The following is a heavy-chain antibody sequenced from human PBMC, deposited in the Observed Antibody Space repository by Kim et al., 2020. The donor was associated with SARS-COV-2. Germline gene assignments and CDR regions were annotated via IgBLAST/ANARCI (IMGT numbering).Heavy chain of an antibody. J-gene: IGHJ4*02. V-gene: IGHV3-23*01. D-gene: IGHD4-17*01. CDR3: AKVAVWESVTTSKSDY. Sequence: VKGRFTISRDNSKNTVYLQMSSLRAEDTAVYYCAKVAVWESVTTSKSDYWGQGTLVTVSS.